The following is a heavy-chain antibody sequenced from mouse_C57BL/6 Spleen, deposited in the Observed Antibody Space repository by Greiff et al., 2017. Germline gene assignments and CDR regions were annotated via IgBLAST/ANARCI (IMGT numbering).Heavy chain of an antibody. J-gene: IGHJ4*01. V-gene: IGHV1-81*01. CDR2: IYPRSGNT. CDR1: GYTFTSYG. CDR3: ARRGSSYDYAMDY. Sequence: QVQLKESGAELARPGASVKLSCKASGYTFTSYGISWVKQRTGQGLEWIGEIYPRSGNTYYNEKFKGKATLTADKSSSTAYMELRSLTSEDSAVYFCARRGSSYDYAMDYWGQGTSVTVSS. D-gene: IGHD1-1*01.